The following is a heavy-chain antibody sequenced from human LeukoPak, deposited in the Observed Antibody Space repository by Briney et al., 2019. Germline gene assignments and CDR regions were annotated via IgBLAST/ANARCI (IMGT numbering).Heavy chain of an antibody. CDR2: ISSNGGST. CDR3: ARDGYTAMAAYYYYYYMDV. D-gene: IGHD5-18*01. CDR1: GFTFSSYA. J-gene: IGHJ6*03. V-gene: IGHV3-64*01. Sequence: GGSLRLSCAASGFTFSSYAMHWVRQAPGKGLEYVSAISSNGGSTYYANSVKGRFTISRDNSKNTLYLQMGSLRAEDMAVYYCARDGYTAMAAYYYYYYMDVWGKGTTVTVSS.